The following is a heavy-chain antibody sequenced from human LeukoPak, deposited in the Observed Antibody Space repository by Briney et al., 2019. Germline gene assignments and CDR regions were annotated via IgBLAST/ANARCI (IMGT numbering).Heavy chain of an antibody. Sequence: ASVTVSCKASGYTFISNYRHWVRQTPGQGLEWMGWIDPNNGATNSAQKFQDRVALTRDLSINTAFMKLSNLTSNDTAMYFCVWGGWLLPIDYWGRGTLVTVSS. V-gene: IGHV1-2*02. CDR2: IDPNNGAT. CDR1: GYTFISNY. D-gene: IGHD3-10*01. CDR3: VWGGWLLPIDY. J-gene: IGHJ4*02.